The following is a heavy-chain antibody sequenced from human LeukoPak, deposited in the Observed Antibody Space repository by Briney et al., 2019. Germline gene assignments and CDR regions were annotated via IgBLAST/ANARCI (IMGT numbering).Heavy chain of an antibody. CDR3: ARGLREFLEWRRTGRTGRWFDP. V-gene: IGHV4-34*01. D-gene: IGHD3-3*01. J-gene: IGHJ5*02. CDR2: INHSGST. CDR1: GGSFSGYY. Sequence: SETLSLTCAVYGGSFSGYYWSWIRQPPGKGLEWIGEINHSGSTNYNPSLKSRVTISVDTSKNQFSLKLSSVTAADTAVYYCARGLREFLEWRRTGRTGRWFDPWGQGTLVTVSS.